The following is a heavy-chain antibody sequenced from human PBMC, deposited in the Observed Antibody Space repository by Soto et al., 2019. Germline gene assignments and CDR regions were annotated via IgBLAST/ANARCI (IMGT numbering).Heavy chain of an antibody. V-gene: IGHV1-8*01. Sequence: QVQLVQSGAEVKKPGASVKVSCKAAGYTFTNYDIHWVRQAIGQGLEWMGWMNPDSGNTGQSKQFQGRVTMTRDTSISTAYMEMSSLRSEDTAVYYCARCRFRRTWFDPWGQGTLVTVSS. CDR1: GYTFTNYD. D-gene: IGHD3-16*01. CDR3: ARCRFRRTWFDP. J-gene: IGHJ5*02. CDR2: MNPDSGNT.